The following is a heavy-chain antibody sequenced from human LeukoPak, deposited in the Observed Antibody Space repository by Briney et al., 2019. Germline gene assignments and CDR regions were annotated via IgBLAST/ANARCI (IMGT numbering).Heavy chain of an antibody. CDR3: ARVDYDSSGYYYLRY. V-gene: IGHV4-61*02. CDR1: GGFISSGTHY. J-gene: IGHJ4*02. D-gene: IGHD3-22*01. CDR2: IFTSGRP. Sequence: SETLSLTCDVSGGFISSGTHYWTWIRQPVGKGLEWLGRIFTSGRPAYNSSLESRLTISVDTSKNQFSLKLSSVTAADTAVYYCARVDYDSSGYYYLRYWGQGTLVTVSS.